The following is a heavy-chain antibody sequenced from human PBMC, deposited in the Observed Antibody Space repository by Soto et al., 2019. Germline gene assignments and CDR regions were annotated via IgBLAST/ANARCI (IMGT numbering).Heavy chain of an antibody. D-gene: IGHD4-17*01. J-gene: IGHJ2*01. V-gene: IGHV1-69*01. Sequence: QVQLVQSGAEVKKPGSSVKVSCKASGGTFSSYAISWVRQAPGQGLEWMGGIIPIFGTANYAQKFQGRVTITADESASTAYMELSSLRSEDTAVYYCARRGVSDYRFDWYFDLWGRGTLVTVSS. CDR3: ARRGVSDYRFDWYFDL. CDR1: GGTFSSYA. CDR2: IIPIFGTA.